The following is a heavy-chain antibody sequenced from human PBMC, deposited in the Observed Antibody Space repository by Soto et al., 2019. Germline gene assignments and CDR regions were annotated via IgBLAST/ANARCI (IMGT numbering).Heavy chain of an antibody. D-gene: IGHD5-12*01. CDR1: GFTCSSYG. J-gene: IGHJ6*03. V-gene: IGHV3-33*01. Sequence: PGGSLRLSCAASGFTCSSYGMHWVRQAPGKGLEWVAVIWYDGSNKYYADSVKGRFTISRDNSKNTLYLQMNSLRAEDTAVYYCARGGQLRARNYFMDVWGKGTTVTVSS. CDR2: IWYDGSNK. CDR3: ARGGQLRARNYFMDV.